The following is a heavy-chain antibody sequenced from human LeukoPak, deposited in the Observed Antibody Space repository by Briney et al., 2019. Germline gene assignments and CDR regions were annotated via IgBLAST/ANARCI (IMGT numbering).Heavy chain of an antibody. J-gene: IGHJ5*02. CDR1: GYSLSSGYY. CDR2: MYHSGST. CDR3: ARQAVSITMVRGVMYNWFDP. V-gene: IGHV4-38-2*01. Sequence: SETLSLTCAVSGYSLSSGYYWGWIRQPPGKGLEWIGSMYHSGSTYYNPSLKSRVTISVDTSKNQFSLKLSSVTAADTAVYYCARQAVSITMVRGVMYNWFDPWGQGTLVTVSS. D-gene: IGHD3-10*01.